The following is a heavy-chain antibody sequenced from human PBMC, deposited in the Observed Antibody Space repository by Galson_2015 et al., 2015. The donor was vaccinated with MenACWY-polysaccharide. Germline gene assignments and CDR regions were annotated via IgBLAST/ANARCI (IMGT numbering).Heavy chain of an antibody. D-gene: IGHD2-21*01. CDR2: IYPGDTYI. CDR3: TRRLIANFRDAFDF. CDR1: GYIFSTYW. Sequence: QSGAEVKKPGESLTISCQGSGYIFSTYWIAWVRQMPGNGLEWMGMIYPGDTYIRNNPSFEGQVTMSVDKSISTAYLRWSSLKASATAMYDCTRRLIANFRDAFDFWGQAALFAVSS. J-gene: IGHJ4*02. V-gene: IGHV5-51*01.